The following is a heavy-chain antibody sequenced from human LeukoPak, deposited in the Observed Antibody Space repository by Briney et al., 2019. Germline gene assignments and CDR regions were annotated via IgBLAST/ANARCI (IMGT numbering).Heavy chain of an antibody. V-gene: IGHV3-30*02. D-gene: IGHD1-7*01. CDR2: IRYDGSNK. CDR3: AKGSNWNYDPRVYIDY. Sequence: GGSLRLSCATSGFTFSGYGMHWVRQAPGKGLEWVAFIRYDGSNKYYADSVKGRFTISRDNSKNTLYLQMNSLRAEDTAVYYCAKGSNWNYDPRVYIDYWGQGTLVTVSS. CDR1: GFTFSGYG. J-gene: IGHJ4*02.